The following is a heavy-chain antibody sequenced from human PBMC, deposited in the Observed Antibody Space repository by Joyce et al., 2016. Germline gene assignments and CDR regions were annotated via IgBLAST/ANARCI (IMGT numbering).Heavy chain of an antibody. CDR3: ARGGISYYYAMDV. CDR1: GSTFSTSG. Sequence: QLVESGGGVVKPGGFLSLSCEASGSTFSTSGMSWFRQAPGKGREGVAAISDTSYYRFHAETVRGRFTVSRDNAKKTLYLQMNSLRAEDSAVFYCARGGISYYYAMDVWGQGTTVTVSS. CDR2: ISDTSYYR. J-gene: IGHJ6*02. D-gene: IGHD3-16*01. V-gene: IGHV3-21*01.